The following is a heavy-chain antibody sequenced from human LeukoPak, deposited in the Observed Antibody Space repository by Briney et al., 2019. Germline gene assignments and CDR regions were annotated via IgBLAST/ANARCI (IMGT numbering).Heavy chain of an antibody. J-gene: IGHJ4*02. V-gene: IGHV3-30*03. CDR2: ISYDGSNK. CDR1: GFTFNSFG. CDR3: AREPRGVVAVDY. Sequence: GGSLRLSCAASGFTFNSFGMHWVRQAPGKGLEWVAVISYDGSNKYFADSVKGRFTISRDNSKNTLYLQVNSLRAEDTAVYYCAREPRGVVAVDYWGQGALVTVSS. D-gene: IGHD2-15*01.